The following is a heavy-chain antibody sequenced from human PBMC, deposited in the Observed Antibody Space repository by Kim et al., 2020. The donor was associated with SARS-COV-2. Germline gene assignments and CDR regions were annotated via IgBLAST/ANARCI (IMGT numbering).Heavy chain of an antibody. CDR2: IIPIFGTA. J-gene: IGHJ6*02. V-gene: IGHV1-69*13. CDR1: GGTFSSYA. CDR3: ASARRPTSPIYGMDV. D-gene: IGHD6-6*01. Sequence: SVKVSCKASGGTFSSYAISWVRQAPGQGLEWMGGIIPIFGTANYAQKFQGRVTITADESTSTAYMELSSLRSEDTAVYYCASARRPTSPIYGMDVWGQGTTVTVSS.